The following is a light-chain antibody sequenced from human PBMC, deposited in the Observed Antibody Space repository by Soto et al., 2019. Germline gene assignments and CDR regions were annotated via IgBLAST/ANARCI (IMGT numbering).Light chain of an antibody. CDR1: TSDIGGYDY. V-gene: IGLV2-8*01. J-gene: IGLJ1*01. CDR3: SSHGRNSPDV. CDR2: EVN. Sequence: QSALTQPPSASGSPGQSVAISCTGTTSDIGGYDYVSWYQQHPGKAPKLMIYEVNKRPSGVPDRFSGSKSGNTASLTVSGLQAEDEADYYCSSHGRNSPDVFGTGTKLTVL.